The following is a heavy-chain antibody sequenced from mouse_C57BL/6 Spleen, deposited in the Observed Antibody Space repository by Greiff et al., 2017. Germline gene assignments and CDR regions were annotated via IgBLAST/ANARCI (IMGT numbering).Heavy chain of an antibody. CDR2: IDPSDSYT. V-gene: IGHV1-50*01. J-gene: IGHJ2*01. CDR3: ARTYYGSSALGY. D-gene: IGHD1-1*01. CDR1: GYTFTSYW. Sequence: VQLQQSGAELVKPGASVKLSCKASGYTFTSYWMQWVKQRPGQGLEWIGEIDPSDSYTNYNQKFKGKATLTVDTSSSTAYMQLSSLTSEDSAVYYCARTYYGSSALGYWGQGTTLTVSS.